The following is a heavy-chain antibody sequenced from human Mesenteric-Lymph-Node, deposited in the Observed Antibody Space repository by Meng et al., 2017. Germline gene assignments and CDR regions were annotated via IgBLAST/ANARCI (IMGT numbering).Heavy chain of an antibody. CDR3: ARVAAVTYSSSTGDYYYGMDV. D-gene: IGHD6-6*01. J-gene: IGHJ6*02. CDR1: GYTFTSYY. V-gene: IGHV1-46*01. Sequence: ASVKVSCKASGYTFTSYYMHWVRQAPGQGLEWMGIINPSGGSTSYAQKFQGRVTITADKSTSTAYMELSSLRSEDTAVYYCARVAAVTYSSSTGDYYYGMDVWGQGTTVTVSS. CDR2: INPSGGST.